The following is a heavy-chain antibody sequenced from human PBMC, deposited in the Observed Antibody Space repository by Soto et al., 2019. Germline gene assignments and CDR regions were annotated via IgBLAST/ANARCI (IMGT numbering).Heavy chain of an antibody. CDR2: ISGSGGST. CDR3: AKDDSSGPGGMDV. CDR1: GFTFSSYA. D-gene: IGHD6-19*01. J-gene: IGHJ6*02. Sequence: EVQLLESGGGLVQPGGSLRLSCAASGFTFSSYAMSWIRQAPGKGLEWVSAISGSGGSTYYADSVKGRFTISRDNSKNTLYLQMNSLRAEDTAVYYCAKDDSSGPGGMDVWGQGTTVTVSS. V-gene: IGHV3-23*01.